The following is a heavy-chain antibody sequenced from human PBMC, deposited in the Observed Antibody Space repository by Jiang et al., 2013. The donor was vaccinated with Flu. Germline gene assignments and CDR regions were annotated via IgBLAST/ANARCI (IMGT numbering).Heavy chain of an antibody. D-gene: IGHD3-10*01. J-gene: IGHJ4*02. CDR2: IWYDGGNK. V-gene: IGHV3-33*01. Sequence: PGRSLRLSCAASGFTFSSYGMHWVRQAPGKGLEWVAVIWYDGGNKYYADSVKGRFTISRDNSKNTLYLQMNSLRAEDTAVYYCARDIISGGPYDYWGQGTLVTVSS. CDR3: ARDIISGGPYDY. CDR1: GFTFSSYG.